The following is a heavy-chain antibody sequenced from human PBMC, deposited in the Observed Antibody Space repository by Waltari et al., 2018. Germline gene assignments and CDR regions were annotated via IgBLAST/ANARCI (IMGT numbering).Heavy chain of an antibody. CDR3: ARDFYTSSWYFDL. CDR2: INRDGSST. Sequence: EVQLVESGGVLVQRGGSLRLSCADPGFTFSTSWLHWVRQVPGKGPVWVSRINRDGSSTSHADSVKGRFTISRDNAKNTLYLQMNSLRAEDTAVYYCARDFYTSSWYFDLWGRGTLVTVSS. CDR1: GFTFSTSW. V-gene: IGHV3-74*01. J-gene: IGHJ2*01. D-gene: IGHD6-13*01.